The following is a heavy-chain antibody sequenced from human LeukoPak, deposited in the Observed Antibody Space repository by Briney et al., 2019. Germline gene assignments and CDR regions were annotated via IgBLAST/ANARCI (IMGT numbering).Heavy chain of an antibody. CDR2: INGDGTIT. D-gene: IGHD3-10*01. CDR3: ARVENDYYGSGSYDNGYFDF. CDR1: GFTFSTYW. J-gene: IGHJ4*02. Sequence: GGSLRLSCAASGFTFSTYWMHWVRQAPGKGLVWVSRINGDGTITTYADSVKGRFTISRDNAKSTLYLQMNSLRAEDTAVYYCARVENDYYGSGSYDNGYFDFWGQGTLVTVSS. V-gene: IGHV3-74*01.